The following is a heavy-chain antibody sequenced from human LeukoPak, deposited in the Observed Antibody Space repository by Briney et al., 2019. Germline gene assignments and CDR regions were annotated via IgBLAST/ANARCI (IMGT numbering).Heavy chain of an antibody. V-gene: IGHV3-30*18. D-gene: IGHD3-22*01. CDR1: GFTFSSDG. J-gene: IGHJ4*02. CDR2: ITNDGSNK. CDR3: AKAAFYYDSSGYYFGY. Sequence: PGRSLRPSCAASGFTFSSDGMHWVRQAPGKGLERVAVITNDGSNKYYAGSVKGRFTISTDNSKNPLYLQMNSLRAEDTAMYYCAKAAFYYDSSGYYFGYWGQGTLVTVSS.